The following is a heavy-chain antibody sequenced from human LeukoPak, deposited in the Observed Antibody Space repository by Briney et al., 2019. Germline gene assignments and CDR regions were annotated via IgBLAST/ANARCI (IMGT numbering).Heavy chain of an antibody. J-gene: IGHJ4*02. D-gene: IGHD4-17*01. CDR1: GYSISSGYY. V-gene: IGHV4-38-2*01. CDR2: IYHSGST. Sequence: TSETLSLTCAVSGYSISSGYYWGWIRQPPGKGLEWIGSIYHSGSTYYNPSLKSRVTIAVDTSKNQFSLRLSSVTAADTAMYYCARGIYGVYYFDYWGQGALVTVSS. CDR3: ARGIYGVYYFDY.